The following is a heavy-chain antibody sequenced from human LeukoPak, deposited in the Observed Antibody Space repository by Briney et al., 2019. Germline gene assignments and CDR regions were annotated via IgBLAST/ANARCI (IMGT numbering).Heavy chain of an antibody. D-gene: IGHD4/OR15-4a*01. CDR3: ARLTPMEGWYFDL. J-gene: IGHJ2*01. V-gene: IGHV1-2*02. CDR1: GYTFTGYY. CDR2: INPNSGGT. Sequence: ASVKVSCKASGYTFTGYYMHWVRQAPGQGLEWMGWINPNSGGTKYAQKFQGRVTMTRDTSISTAYMELSSLRFDDTAVYYCARLTPMEGWYFDLWGRGTLVTVSS.